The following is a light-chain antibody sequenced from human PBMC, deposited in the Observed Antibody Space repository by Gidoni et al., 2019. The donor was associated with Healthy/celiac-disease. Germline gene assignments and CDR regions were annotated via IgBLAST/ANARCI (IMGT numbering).Light chain of an antibody. J-gene: IGKJ4*01. CDR2: AAS. CDR3: QQRYSTPPALT. Sequence: DIQMTQSPYSLSASVEDRVTITCRASQSIRSYLNWYQQKPGKAPQLLIYAASSLQSGVPSRFSGSGSGTDFTPLISSLQPEDFATYYCQQRYSTPPALTFGGGTKVEIK. CDR1: QSIRSY. V-gene: IGKV1-39*01.